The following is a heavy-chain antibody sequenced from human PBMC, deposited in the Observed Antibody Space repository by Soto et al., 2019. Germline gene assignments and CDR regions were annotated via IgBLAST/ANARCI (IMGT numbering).Heavy chain of an antibody. Sequence: HPGGSLRLSCAASGFTFSSYGMHWVRQAPGKGLEWVAVISYDGSNKYYADSVKGRFTISRDNSKNTLYLQMNSLRAEDTAVYYCAKDRLPPGLAARPKVDYYYYYGMDVWGQGTTVTVSS. D-gene: IGHD6-6*01. CDR3: AKDRLPPGLAARPKVDYYYYYGMDV. CDR1: GFTFSSYG. CDR2: ISYDGSNK. J-gene: IGHJ6*02. V-gene: IGHV3-30*18.